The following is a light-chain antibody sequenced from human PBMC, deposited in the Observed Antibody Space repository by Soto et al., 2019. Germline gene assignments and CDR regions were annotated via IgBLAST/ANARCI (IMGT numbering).Light chain of an antibody. CDR3: QQYGNSPLT. CDR1: QSASSSY. Sequence: EIVLTQSPGTLSLSPGERATLSCRASQSASSSYLAWYQQKPGQAPRLLIYGASNRATGIPDRFSGSGSGTDFTLTISRLEPEDFAVYYCQQYGNSPLTFGPGTKVDIK. V-gene: IGKV3-20*01. J-gene: IGKJ3*01. CDR2: GAS.